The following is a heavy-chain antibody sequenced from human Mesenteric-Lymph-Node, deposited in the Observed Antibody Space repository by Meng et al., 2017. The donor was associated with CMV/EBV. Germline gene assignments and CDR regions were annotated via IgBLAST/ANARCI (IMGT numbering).Heavy chain of an antibody. CDR1: GFTFSDSS. CDR3: ARDTPWGDCDEKPCG. D-gene: IGHD3-16*01. V-gene: IGHV3-11*01. Sequence: GGSLRLSCVASGFTFSDSSMSWVRQTPGRGLEWISIIGPTGTIIYDADSIKGRFTISRDNAKNSLYFQMNNLRAEDTAIYYCARDTPWGDCDEKPCGWGQGTLVTVSS. CDR2: IGPTGTII. J-gene: IGHJ1*01.